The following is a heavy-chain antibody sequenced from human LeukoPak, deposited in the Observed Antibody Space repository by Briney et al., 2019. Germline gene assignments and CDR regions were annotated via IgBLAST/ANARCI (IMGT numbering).Heavy chain of an antibody. J-gene: IGHJ6*03. Sequence: PGGSLRLSCAASGFTFSSYWMSWVRQAPGKGLEWVANIKQDGSEKYYVDSVKGRFTISRDNAKNSLYLQMNSLRAEDTAVYYCARDRDIVVGRYYYYYMDVWGKGTTVTISS. CDR2: IKQDGSEK. CDR3: ARDRDIVVGRYYYYYMDV. CDR1: GFTFSSYW. D-gene: IGHD2-15*01. V-gene: IGHV3-7*01.